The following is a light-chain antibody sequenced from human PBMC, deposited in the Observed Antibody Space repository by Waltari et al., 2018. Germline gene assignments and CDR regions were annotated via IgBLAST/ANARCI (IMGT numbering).Light chain of an antibody. Sequence: EIVLTQIPLPLFVTPGQPASIPCKSSLSLLHSDGETLLYWYLQKPGQPPHLLIYEVSNRLSEVPDRFSGSGSGTDFTLKISRVEAEDVGTYYCVQSIQLPITFGPGTKLDI. CDR1: LSLLHSDGETL. CDR2: EVS. V-gene: IGKV2D-29*01. J-gene: IGKJ3*01. CDR3: VQSIQLPIT.